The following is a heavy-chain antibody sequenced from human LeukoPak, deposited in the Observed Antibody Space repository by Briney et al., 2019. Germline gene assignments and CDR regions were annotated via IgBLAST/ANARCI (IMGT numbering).Heavy chain of an antibody. D-gene: IGHD6-19*01. CDR1: GFTFSSYS. CDR2: ISSSSSYI. J-gene: IGHJ4*02. Sequence: GGSLRLSCAASGFTFSSYSMNWVRQAPGKGLEWVSSISSSSSYIYYADSVKGRFTISRDNAKNSLYLQMNSLRAEDTALYYCAKDRGIAVAGTSGFDYWGQGTLVTVSS. V-gene: IGHV3-21*04. CDR3: AKDRGIAVAGTSGFDY.